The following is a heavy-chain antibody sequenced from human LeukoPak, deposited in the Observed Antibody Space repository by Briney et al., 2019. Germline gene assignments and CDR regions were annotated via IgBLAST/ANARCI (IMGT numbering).Heavy chain of an antibody. V-gene: IGHV4-31*03. Sequence: ASETLSLTCTVSGGSISSGGYYWSWIRQHPGKGLEWIGYIYYSGSTYYNPSLKSRVTISVDKSKNQFSLKLSSVTAADTAVYYCARWPILTGLDYWGQGTLVTVSS. CDR3: ARWPILTGLDY. CDR2: IYYSGST. CDR1: GGSISSGGYY. J-gene: IGHJ4*02. D-gene: IGHD3-9*01.